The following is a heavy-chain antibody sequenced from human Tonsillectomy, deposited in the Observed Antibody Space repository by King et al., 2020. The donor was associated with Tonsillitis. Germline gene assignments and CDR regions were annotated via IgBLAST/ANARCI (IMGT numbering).Heavy chain of an antibody. Sequence: VQLVESGGGLVKPGGSLRLSCAASGFTFSDYYMSWIRQAPGKGLEWVSYMSSSGNNIYYADSVKGRFTISRDNAKNTLYLQMNSLRAEDTAVYYCARDHITGTAKGYYGRSVWGQGTTVSLSS. CDR3: ARDHITGTAKGYYGRSV. D-gene: IGHD1-14*01. CDR1: GFTFSDYY. V-gene: IGHV3-11*01. J-gene: IGHJ6*02. CDR2: MSSSGNNI.